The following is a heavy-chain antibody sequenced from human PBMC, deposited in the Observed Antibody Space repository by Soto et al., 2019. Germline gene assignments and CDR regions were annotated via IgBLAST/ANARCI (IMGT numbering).Heavy chain of an antibody. CDR1: GFTFSSYA. Sequence: EVQLLESGGGLVQPGGSLRLSCAASGFTFSSYAMSWVRQAPGLRLEWVSGISGSGATTNYADSVKGRFTISRDNSKNTLYLQMTSLRAEDTAVYYCAKETDSRPYFYFDYWGQGTLVTVSS. V-gene: IGHV3-23*01. CDR3: AKETDSRPYFYFDY. D-gene: IGHD3-22*01. J-gene: IGHJ4*02. CDR2: ISGSGATT.